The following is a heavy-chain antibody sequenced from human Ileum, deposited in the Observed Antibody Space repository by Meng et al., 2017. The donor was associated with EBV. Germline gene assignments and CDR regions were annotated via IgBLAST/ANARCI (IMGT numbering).Heavy chain of an antibody. Sequence: VQWVRLVPEAKSPGASGGVSCRAVGDSFTRYFMLWVRQAPVQGLEWMGRIAPNGGDTNYAQELQGRVIMTRDESITTVYMELNGLTSDDTAVYYCAVGYYGSGTSYDWGQGTLLTVSS. J-gene: IGHJ4*02. CDR3: AVGYYGSGTSYD. D-gene: IGHD3-10*01. V-gene: IGHV1-2*06. CDR2: IAPNGGDT. CDR1: GDSFTRYF.